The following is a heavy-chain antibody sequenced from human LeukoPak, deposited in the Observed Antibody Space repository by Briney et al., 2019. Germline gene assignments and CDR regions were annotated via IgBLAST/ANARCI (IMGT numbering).Heavy chain of an antibody. CDR1: GFTFSSYS. V-gene: IGHV3-48*04. D-gene: IGHD3-3*01. J-gene: IGHJ4*02. Sequence: GGSLRLSCAASGFTFSSYSMNWVRQAPGKGLEWVSYISSSGSTIYYADSVKGRFTISRDNAKNSLYLQMNSLRAEDTAVYYCARDLGYDFWSGYSIAYWGQGTLVTVSS. CDR2: ISSSGSTI. CDR3: ARDLGYDFWSGYSIAY.